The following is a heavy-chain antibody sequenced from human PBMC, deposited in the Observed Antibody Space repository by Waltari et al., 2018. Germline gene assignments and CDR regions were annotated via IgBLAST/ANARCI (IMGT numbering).Heavy chain of an antibody. J-gene: IGHJ4*02. V-gene: IGHV1-69-2*01. CDR3: ATEFPLYDSSGYSFDY. D-gene: IGHD3-22*01. CDR2: VDPEDGET. CDR1: GYTFPDFY. Sequence: EVQLVQSGAEVKKPGATVKLSCKASGYTFPDFYMPWVQQAPGKGLEWMGRVDPEDGETIYAEKFQGRVTITADTSTDTAYMELSSLRSEDTAVYYCATEFPLYDSSGYSFDYWGQGTLVTVSS.